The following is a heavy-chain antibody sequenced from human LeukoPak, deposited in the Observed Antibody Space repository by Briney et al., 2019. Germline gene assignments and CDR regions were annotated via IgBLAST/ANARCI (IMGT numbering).Heavy chain of an antibody. V-gene: IGHV3-30*03. D-gene: IGHD3-10*01. CDR1: GFTFSNYG. CDR2: ISYDGSNQ. Sequence: PGGSLRLSCAASGFTFSNYGMHWVRQAPGKGLEWVAVISYDGSNQYYADTVKGRLTISRDNSKNTLYLQMNSLRAEDTAVYYCARDRGFGSGSGDSYYFDYWGQGTLVTVSS. CDR3: ARDRGFGSGSGDSYYFDY. J-gene: IGHJ4*02.